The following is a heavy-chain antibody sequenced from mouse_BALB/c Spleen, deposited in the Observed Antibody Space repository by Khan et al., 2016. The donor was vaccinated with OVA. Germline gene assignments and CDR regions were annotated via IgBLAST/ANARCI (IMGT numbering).Heavy chain of an antibody. CDR3: ARQPYYHYNIMDY. CDR2: IRSDGST. D-gene: IGHD2-10*01. V-gene: IGHV2-6-1*01. Sequence: VQLQESGPGLVAPSQSLSITCTISGFSLTNYGVHWVRQPPGKGLEWLVVIRSDGSTTYNSALKSRLTITKDNSKSQVFLKMNSLQTDDTAMYFCARQPYYHYNIMDYWGQGTSVTVSS. CDR1: GFSLTNYG. J-gene: IGHJ4*01.